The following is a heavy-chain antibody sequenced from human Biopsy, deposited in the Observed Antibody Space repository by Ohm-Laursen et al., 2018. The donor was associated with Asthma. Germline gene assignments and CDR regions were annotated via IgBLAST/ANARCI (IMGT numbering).Heavy chain of an antibody. CDR3: ARTFHFWSPYHAEHYQL. Sequence: SLRLSCTASGFTFGDYWMSWVRQVPGRGLEWVANIKHDGSENNHVDSLKGRFTISRDNPKNSLYLQMNSLRAEDTAVYYCARTFHFWSPYHAEHYQLWGQGTLVTVSS. CDR1: GFTFGDYW. V-gene: IGHV3-7*01. D-gene: IGHD3-3*02. J-gene: IGHJ1*01. CDR2: IKHDGSEN.